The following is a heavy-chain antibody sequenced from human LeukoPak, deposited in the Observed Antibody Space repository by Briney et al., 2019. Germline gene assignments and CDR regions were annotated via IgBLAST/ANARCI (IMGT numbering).Heavy chain of an antibody. CDR1: RATFSSYA. V-gene: IGHV1-18*01. CDR2: ISAYNGNT. CDR3: ARDSSGYYYNNWFDP. Sequence: ASVKVSCKASRATFSSYANSWARQAPGQGLEWMGWISAYNGNTNYAQKHQGRVTMTTDTSTSTAYMELRSLRSDDTAVYYCARDSSGYYYNNWFDPWGEGTLVTVSS. D-gene: IGHD3-22*01. J-gene: IGHJ5*02.